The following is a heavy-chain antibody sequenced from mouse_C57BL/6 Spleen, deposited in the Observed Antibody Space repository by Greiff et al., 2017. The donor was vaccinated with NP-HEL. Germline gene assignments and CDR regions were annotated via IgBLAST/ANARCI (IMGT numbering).Heavy chain of an antibody. D-gene: IGHD1-1*01. CDR2: ISSGSSTI. J-gene: IGHJ3*01. CDR1: GFTFSDYG. V-gene: IGHV5-17*01. Sequence: EVQGVESGGGLVKPGGSLKLSCAASGFTFSDYGMHWVRQAPEKGLEWVAYISSGSSTIYYADTVKGRFTISRDNAKNTLFLQMTSLRSEDTAMYYCARGGYYGSSYVPFAYWGQGTLVTVSA. CDR3: ARGGYYGSSYVPFAY.